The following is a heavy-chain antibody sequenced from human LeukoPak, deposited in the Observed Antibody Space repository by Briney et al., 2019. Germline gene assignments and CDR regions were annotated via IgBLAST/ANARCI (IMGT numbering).Heavy chain of an antibody. CDR3: TRQGPQPVDDFDY. CDR2: IRSKVNNYAT. J-gene: IGHJ4*02. CDR1: GFTFSVSA. V-gene: IGHV3-73*01. D-gene: IGHD6-19*01. Sequence: PGGSLRLSCAASGFTFSVSALHWVRQAPGKELEWVGRIRSKVNNYATEYAASVEGRFTISRDDSKNTAYLQMSSLKTEDTAVYYCTRQGPQPVDDFDYWGQGTLVTVSS.